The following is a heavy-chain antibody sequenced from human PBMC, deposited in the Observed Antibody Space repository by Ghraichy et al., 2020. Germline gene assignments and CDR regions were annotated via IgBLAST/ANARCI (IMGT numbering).Heavy chain of an antibody. D-gene: IGHD3-3*01. CDR3: AKIPRRGLRFLEWLSNYFDY. Sequence: GGSLRLSCAASGFTFSSYAMSWVRQAPGKGLEWVSAISGSGGSTYYADSVKGRFTISRDNSKNTLYLQMNSLRAEDTAVYYCAKIPRRGLRFLEWLSNYFDYWGQGTLVTVSS. CDR2: ISGSGGST. CDR1: GFTFSSYA. J-gene: IGHJ4*02. V-gene: IGHV3-23*01.